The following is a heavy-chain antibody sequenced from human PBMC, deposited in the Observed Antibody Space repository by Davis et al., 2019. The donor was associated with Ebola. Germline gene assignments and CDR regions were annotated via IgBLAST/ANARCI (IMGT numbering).Heavy chain of an antibody. CDR2: ISAYNGNT. CDR3: ARDGLRQQRFTYYYYYGMDA. D-gene: IGHD6-13*01. J-gene: IGHJ6*02. V-gene: IGHV1-18*01. Sequence: ASVKVFCKASGYTFTSYGISWVRQAPGQGLEWMGWISAYNGNTNYAQKLQGRVTMTTDTSTSTAYMELRSLRSDDTAVYYCARDGLRQQRFTYYYYYGMDAWGQGTTVTVSS. CDR1: GYTFTSYG.